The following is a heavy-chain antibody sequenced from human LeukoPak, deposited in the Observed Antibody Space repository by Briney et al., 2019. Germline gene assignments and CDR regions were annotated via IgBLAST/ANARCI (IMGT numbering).Heavy chain of an antibody. D-gene: IGHD2-15*01. V-gene: IGHV3-9*01. CDR3: AKSGQYCSGGSCQNWFDP. J-gene: IGHJ5*02. CDR1: GFTFGTYA. CDR2: ISWDSGNI. Sequence: GRSLRLSCAASGFTFGTYAMHWVRQAPGKGLEWVSGISWDSGNIHYADSVKGRFTISRDNAKNSLYLQMNSLRVEDTALYYCAKSGQYCSGGSCQNWFDPWGQGTLVTVSS.